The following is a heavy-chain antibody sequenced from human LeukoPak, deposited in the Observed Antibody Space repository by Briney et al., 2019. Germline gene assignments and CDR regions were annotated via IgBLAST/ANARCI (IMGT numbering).Heavy chain of an antibody. D-gene: IGHD3-16*01. V-gene: IGHV4-39*01. CDR3: ARQREVTCLYDLDY. J-gene: IGHJ4*02. CDR1: GGSISSSSYY. CDR2: IYYSGST. Sequence: SETLSLTCPVYGGSISSSSYYWGWIRQPPGKGLEWIGSIYYSGSTYYNASLKSRVTISVDTSKNQFSLSLSSVTAADTAVYYCARQREVTCLYDLDYWGQGTLVTVSS.